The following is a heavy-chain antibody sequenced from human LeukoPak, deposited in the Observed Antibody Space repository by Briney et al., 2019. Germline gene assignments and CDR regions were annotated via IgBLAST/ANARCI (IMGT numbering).Heavy chain of an antibody. D-gene: IGHD3-10*01. V-gene: IGHV4-59*01. Sequence: SETLSLTCTVSGGSISGYYWSWSRQPPGKGVEWIGNLYYMRGAWYKSSLKSRVTTSVDTSRNEFSLKLSSVTAADTAVYYCARTLWFGELFWFDPWGQGTLVTVSS. CDR1: GGSISGYY. CDR2: LYYMRGA. CDR3: ARTLWFGELFWFDP. J-gene: IGHJ5*02.